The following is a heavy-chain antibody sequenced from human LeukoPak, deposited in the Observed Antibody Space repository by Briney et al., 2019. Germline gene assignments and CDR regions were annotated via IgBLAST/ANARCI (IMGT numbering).Heavy chain of an antibody. CDR1: GFTFSSYG. J-gene: IGHJ3*02. Sequence: GGSLRLSCAASGFTFSSYGMHWVRQAPGKGLEWVAFIRYDGSNKYYADSVKGRFTISRDNSKNTLYLQMNSLRAEDTAVYYCAREGYYYDSSGPDAFDIWGQGTMVTVSS. V-gene: IGHV3-30*02. CDR2: IRYDGSNK. D-gene: IGHD3-22*01. CDR3: AREGYYYDSSGPDAFDI.